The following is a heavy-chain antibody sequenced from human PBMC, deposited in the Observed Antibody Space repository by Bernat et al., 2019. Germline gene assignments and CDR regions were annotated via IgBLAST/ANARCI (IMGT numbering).Heavy chain of an antibody. CDR3: ASPESGGNWFDP. J-gene: IGHJ5*02. CDR1: GGSISSRSYY. V-gene: IGHV4-39*01. CDR2: IYYSGIT. D-gene: IGHD1-26*01. Sequence: QLQLQESGPGLVKPSETLSLTCTVSGGSISSRSYYWGWIRQPPGKGLEWIGSIYYSGITYYNPSLKSRVTISVDTSKNQFSLKLSSVTAAATAVYYGASPESGGNWFDPWGQGTLVTVSS.